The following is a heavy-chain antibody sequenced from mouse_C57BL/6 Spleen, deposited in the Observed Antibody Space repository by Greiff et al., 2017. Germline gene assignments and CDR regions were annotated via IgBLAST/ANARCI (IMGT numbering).Heavy chain of an antibody. CDR1: GYTFTSYW. D-gene: IGHD4-1*01. J-gene: IGHJ2*01. CDR2: IYPGSGST. Sequence: QVHVKQPGAELVKPGASVKMSCKASGYTFTSYWITWVKQRPGQGLEWIGDIYPGSGSTNYNEKFKSKATLTVDTSSSTAYMQLSSLTSEDSAVYSCAMGGLTVPYWGKGTTRTVSS. V-gene: IGHV1-55*01. CDR3: AMGGLTVPY.